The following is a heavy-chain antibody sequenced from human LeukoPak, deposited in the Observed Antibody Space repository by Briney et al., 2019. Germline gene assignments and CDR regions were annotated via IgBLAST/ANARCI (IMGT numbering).Heavy chain of an antibody. CDR3: ARALDTAIVTGPGGFGGY. V-gene: IGHV3-30*03. J-gene: IGHJ4*02. D-gene: IGHD5-18*01. CDR2: ISYDGSNK. CDR1: GFTFSDYG. Sequence: GGSLRLSCADSGFTFSDYGMHWVRQAPGKGLEWVAVISYDGSNKYYADSVKGRFTVSRDNSKNTLYLQMDSLRVEDTAVYYCARALDTAIVTGPGGFGGYWGQGTLVTVSS.